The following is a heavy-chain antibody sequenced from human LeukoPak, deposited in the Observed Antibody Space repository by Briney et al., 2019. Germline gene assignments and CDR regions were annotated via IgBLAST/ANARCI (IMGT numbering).Heavy chain of an antibody. CDR2: IKGDESSI. D-gene: IGHD2-8*02. V-gene: IGHV3-74*01. Sequence: PGGSLRLSCAASAFTFSSYWMHWVRQAPGKGLEWVSRIKGDESSINYADSVEGRFTISRDNAKNTVYLHLNSLRVEDTAVYYCARDTGSMAARFFDNWGQGTLVTVSS. J-gene: IGHJ4*02. CDR3: ARDTGSMAARFFDN. CDR1: AFTFSSYW.